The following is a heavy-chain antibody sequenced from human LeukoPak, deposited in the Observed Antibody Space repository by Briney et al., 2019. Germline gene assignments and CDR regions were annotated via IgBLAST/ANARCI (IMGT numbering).Heavy chain of an antibody. CDR3: ARGDAQLDYYYYMDV. D-gene: IGHD6-13*01. CDR1: GFTFSSYN. Sequence: GGSLRLSCAASGFTFSSYNMNWVRQAPGKGLEWVSSISSSSSYIYYADSVKGRFTISRDNAKNSLYLQMNSLRAEDTAVYYCARGDAQLDYYYYMDVWGKGTTVTVSS. J-gene: IGHJ6*03. CDR2: ISSSSSYI. V-gene: IGHV3-21*01.